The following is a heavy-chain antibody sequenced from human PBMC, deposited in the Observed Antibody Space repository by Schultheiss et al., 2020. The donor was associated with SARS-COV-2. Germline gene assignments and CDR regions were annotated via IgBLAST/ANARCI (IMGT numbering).Heavy chain of an antibody. V-gene: IGHV4-61*05. CDR1: GGSISSSSYY. CDR2: IYYSGST. Sequence: SQTLSLTCTVSGGSISSSSYYWGWIRQHPGKGLEWIGYIYYSGSTNYNPSLKSRVTISVDTSKNQFSLKLSSVTAADTAVYYCAGCYIGDDLDYYYYYGMDVWGQGTTFTVSS. J-gene: IGHJ6*02. D-gene: IGHD3/OR15-3a*01. CDR3: AGCYIGDDLDYYYYYGMDV.